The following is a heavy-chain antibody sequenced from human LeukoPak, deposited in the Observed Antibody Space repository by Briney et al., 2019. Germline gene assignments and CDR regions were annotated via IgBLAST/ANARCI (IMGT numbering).Heavy chain of an antibody. CDR3: ARRLTQYDCFDP. CDR1: GDSVSSNSVT. D-gene: IGHD2-2*01. Sequence: SQTLSLTCATSGDSVSSNSVTWNWIRQSPSRGLEWLGRTYYRSTWYNDYAVSVRGRITVNPDTSKNQFSLHLNSVTPEDTAVYYCARRLTQYDCFDPWGQGILVTVSS. CDR2: TYYRSTWYN. V-gene: IGHV6-1*01. J-gene: IGHJ5*02.